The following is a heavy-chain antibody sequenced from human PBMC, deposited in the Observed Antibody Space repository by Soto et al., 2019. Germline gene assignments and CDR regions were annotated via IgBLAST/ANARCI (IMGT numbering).Heavy chain of an antibody. Sequence: QLQLQESGSGLVKPSETLSLTCTVSGGSISSSSYYWGWIRQPPGKGLEWIGSIYYSGSTYYNPSLKSRVTISVDTSKNQFSLKLSSVTAADTAVYYCARGDIVVVPAAGTEYYFDYWGQGTLVTVSS. CDR3: ARGDIVVVPAAGTEYYFDY. CDR2: IYYSGST. V-gene: IGHV4-39*01. J-gene: IGHJ4*02. CDR1: GGSISSSSYY. D-gene: IGHD2-2*01.